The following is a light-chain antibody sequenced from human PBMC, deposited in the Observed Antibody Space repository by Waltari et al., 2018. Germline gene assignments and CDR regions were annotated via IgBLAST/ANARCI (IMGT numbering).Light chain of an antibody. CDR3: QTWDSGSVI. J-gene: IGLJ2*01. CDR1: TMGYRS. CDR2: QSD. V-gene: IGLV3-1*01. Sequence: SYDLTQPPSVSVSPGQPATITCPGDTMGYRSVSLYQQKPGQSPVVLVYQSDKRPSGIPERISGSNSGNTATLTISGTQSVDEADYYCQTWDSGSVIFGGGTKLTVL.